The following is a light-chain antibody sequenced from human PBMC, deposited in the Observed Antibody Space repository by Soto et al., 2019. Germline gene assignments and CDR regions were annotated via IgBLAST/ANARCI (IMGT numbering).Light chain of an antibody. V-gene: IGKV3-11*01. Sequence: EIVLTQSPATLSLSPGERATLSCRASQSFSNYLAWYQQKPGQAPRLLIYDASRRATGIPARFSGSGSGTDFTLTISSLEPEDVAVYYCQQRSNWPLTFGQGIRLEIK. CDR1: QSFSNY. CDR3: QQRSNWPLT. J-gene: IGKJ5*01. CDR2: DAS.